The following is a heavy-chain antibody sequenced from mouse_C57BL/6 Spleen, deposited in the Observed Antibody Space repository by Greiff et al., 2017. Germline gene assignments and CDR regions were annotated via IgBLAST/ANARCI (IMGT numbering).Heavy chain of an antibody. J-gene: IGHJ4*01. Sequence: QVQLQQSGAELARPGASVKMSCKASGYTFTSYTMHWVKQRPGQGLEWIGYINPSSGYTKYNQKFKDKATLTADKSSSTAYMQLSSLTSEDSAVYYCADGNSHYYAMDYWGQGTSVTVSS. CDR2: INPSSGYT. D-gene: IGHD2-1*01. CDR1: GYTFTSYT. V-gene: IGHV1-4*01. CDR3: ADGNSHYYAMDY.